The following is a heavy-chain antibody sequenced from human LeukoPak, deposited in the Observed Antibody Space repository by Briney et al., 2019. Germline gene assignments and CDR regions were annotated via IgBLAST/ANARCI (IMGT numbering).Heavy chain of an antibody. Sequence: GGSLRLSCAASGFTFSSYAMSWVRQASGKGLEWVSAISGSGGSTYYADSVKGRFTISRDNSKNTLYLQMNSLRAEDTAVYYCAKGRADRSWYVPHHFQHWGQGTLVTVSS. CDR3: AKGRADRSWYVPHHFQH. CDR1: GFTFSSYA. D-gene: IGHD6-13*01. V-gene: IGHV3-23*01. J-gene: IGHJ1*01. CDR2: ISGSGGST.